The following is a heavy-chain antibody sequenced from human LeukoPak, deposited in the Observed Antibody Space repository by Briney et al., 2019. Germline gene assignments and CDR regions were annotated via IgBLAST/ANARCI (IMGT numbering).Heavy chain of an antibody. J-gene: IGHJ4*02. CDR3: ARGRNLGAISGYFDY. D-gene: IGHD3-22*01. Sequence: GGSLRLSCAASGFTFSNYAMHWVRQAPGKGLEWVATISYDGDNKYYADSVKGRFTISRDNSKNTLYLQMNSLRAEDTAVYYCARGRNLGAISGYFDYWGQGTLVTVSS. CDR1: GFTFSNYA. V-gene: IGHV3-30-3*01. CDR2: ISYDGDNK.